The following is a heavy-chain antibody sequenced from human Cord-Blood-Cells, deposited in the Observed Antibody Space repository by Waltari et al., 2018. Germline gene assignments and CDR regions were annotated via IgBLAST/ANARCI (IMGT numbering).Heavy chain of an antibody. CDR1: GYSFTSYW. V-gene: IGHV5-51*01. D-gene: IGHD1-20*01. Sequence: EVQLVQSGAEVKQPGESLKISCKGSGYSFTSYWIGWVRQMPGKGLEWMGIIYPGDSDTRYSPSFQGQVTISADKSISTAYLQWSSLKASDTAMYYCARPNWNDYYYYGMDVWGQGTTVTVSS. CDR3: ARPNWNDYYYYGMDV. CDR2: IYPGDSDT. J-gene: IGHJ6*02.